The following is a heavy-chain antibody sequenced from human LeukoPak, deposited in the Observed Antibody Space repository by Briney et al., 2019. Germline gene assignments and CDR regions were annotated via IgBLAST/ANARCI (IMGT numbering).Heavy chain of an antibody. V-gene: IGHV6-1*01. Sequence: SQTLSLTCAISGDSVSSNSVTWNWIRQSPSRGLEWLGRTYYRSTWYNDYAVSVRGRITINPDTSKNQFSLQLNSVTPEDTAVYYCARDPFEYCSSTSCYSHYYGMDVWGQGTTVTVSS. J-gene: IGHJ6*02. CDR1: GDSVSSNSVT. CDR2: TYYRSTWYN. D-gene: IGHD2-2*01. CDR3: ARDPFEYCSSTSCYSHYYGMDV.